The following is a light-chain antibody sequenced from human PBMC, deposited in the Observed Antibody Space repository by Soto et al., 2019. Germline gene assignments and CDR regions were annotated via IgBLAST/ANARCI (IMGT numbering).Light chain of an antibody. CDR3: QQCTRPPFA. V-gene: IGKV3-20*01. CDR2: DAS. J-gene: IGKJ2*01. Sequence: EIVLTQSPGTLSLSPGERATLSCRASQRISNSYLAWYQQKPGQAPRLLLYDASSRATGIPDRVSGSGSGTDFTITISRVEAEDVALYYCQQCTRPPFAFGQGTKVEIK. CDR1: QRISNSY.